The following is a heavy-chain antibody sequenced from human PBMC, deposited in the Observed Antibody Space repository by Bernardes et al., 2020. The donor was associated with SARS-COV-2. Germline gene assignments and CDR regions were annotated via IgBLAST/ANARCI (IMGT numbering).Heavy chain of an antibody. Sequence: GGCLRLSCAASGFTFSSDSLNWVRPAPGKGREWVSYISSSSSTIYYADFVKGRFTISRDNAKNSLYLQMNSLRAEDAAVYYCARESGLLSFDYWGQGTLVTVSS. D-gene: IGHD1-26*01. J-gene: IGHJ4*02. CDR1: GFTFSSDS. CDR2: ISSSSSTI. CDR3: ARESGLLSFDY. V-gene: IGHV3-48*01.